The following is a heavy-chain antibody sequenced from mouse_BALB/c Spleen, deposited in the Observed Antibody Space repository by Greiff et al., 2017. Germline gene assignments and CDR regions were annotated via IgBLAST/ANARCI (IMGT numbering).Heavy chain of an antibody. J-gene: IGHJ4*01. V-gene: IGHV14-1*02. CDR1: GFNIKDYY. CDR3: ARFDSYAMDY. CDR2: IDPENGNT. Sequence: EVKLQESGAELVRPGALVKLSCKASGFNIKDYYMHWVKQRPEQGLEWIGWIDPENGNTIYDPKFQGKASITADTSSNTAYLQLSSLTSEDTAVYYCARFDSYAMDYWGQGTSVTVSS.